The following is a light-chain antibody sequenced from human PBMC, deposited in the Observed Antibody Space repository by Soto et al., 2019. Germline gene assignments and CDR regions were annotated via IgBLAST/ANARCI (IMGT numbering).Light chain of an antibody. J-gene: IGKJ1*01. V-gene: IGKV3-20*01. CDR3: QQYGSSPWT. CDR1: QYINTR. CDR2: QTS. Sequence: EIVLTQSPATLSSFPGDRVTLSCRASQYINTRLAWYQHRPGQAPRLLIYQTSTRATGIPDRFSGSGSGTDFTFTISRLEPGDFAVYYCQQYGSSPWTFGQGTKVDIK.